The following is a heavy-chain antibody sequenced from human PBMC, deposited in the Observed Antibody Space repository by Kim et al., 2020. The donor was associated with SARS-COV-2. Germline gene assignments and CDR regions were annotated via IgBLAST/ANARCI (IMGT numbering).Heavy chain of an antibody. CDR1: GGSISSSSYY. D-gene: IGHD3-10*01. J-gene: IGHJ4*02. CDR3: ARVGSMVRGVIPPRHFDY. Sequence: SETLSLTCTVSGGSISSSSYYWGWIRQPPGKGLEWIGSIYSSGSTYYNPSLKSRVTVSVDTSKNQFSLKLSSVTAADTAAYYCARVGSMVRGVIPPRHFDYWGQGTLVTVSS. CDR2: IYSSGST. V-gene: IGHV4-39*07.